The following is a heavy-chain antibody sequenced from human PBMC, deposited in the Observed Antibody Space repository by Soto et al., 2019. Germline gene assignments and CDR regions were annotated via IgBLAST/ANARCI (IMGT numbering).Heavy chain of an antibody. Sequence: PGGSLRLSCAASGFPLSDHYMDWVRQAPGKGLEWVGRTRNKANSYTTEYAASVKGRFTISRDDSKNSMYLQMNSLKTEDTAVYYCVRVAATYRLDYWGQGTRVTVSS. CDR2: TRNKANSYTT. CDR3: VRVAATYRLDY. D-gene: IGHD6-25*01. CDR1: GFPLSDHY. V-gene: IGHV3-72*01. J-gene: IGHJ4*02.